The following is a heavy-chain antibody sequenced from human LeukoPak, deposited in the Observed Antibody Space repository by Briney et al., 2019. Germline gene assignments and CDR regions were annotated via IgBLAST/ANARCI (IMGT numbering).Heavy chain of an antibody. J-gene: IGHJ4*02. Sequence: GGSLRLSCAASGFTFSGYAMSWVRQAPGKGLEWVSAIIGSGGSTDYADSVKGRFTISRDNSKNTLYLQMNSLRAEDTAVYYCAKDRGGDYGDLYFDYWGQGTLVTVSS. D-gene: IGHD4-17*01. V-gene: IGHV3-23*01. CDR3: AKDRGGDYGDLYFDY. CDR2: IIGSGGST. CDR1: GFTFSGYA.